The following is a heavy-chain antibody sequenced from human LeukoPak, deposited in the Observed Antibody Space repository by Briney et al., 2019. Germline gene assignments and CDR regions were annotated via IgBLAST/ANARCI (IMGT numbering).Heavy chain of an antibody. V-gene: IGHV3-30*02. CDR1: GFTFSSYG. CDR2: IRYDGSNK. Sequence: GGSLRLSCAASGFTFSSYGMHWVRQAPGKGLEWVAFIRYDGSNKYYADSVKGRFTISRDNSKNTLYLQMNSLRAEDTAVYYCAKDHGGDSSGYLVYWGQGTLVTVSS. CDR3: AKDHGGDSSGYLVY. J-gene: IGHJ4*02. D-gene: IGHD3-22*01.